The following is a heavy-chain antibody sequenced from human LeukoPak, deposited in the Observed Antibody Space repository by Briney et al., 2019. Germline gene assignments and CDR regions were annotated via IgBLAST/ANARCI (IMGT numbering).Heavy chain of an antibody. CDR3: AKEYGSGSYLLDY. Sequence: GGSLRLSCAASGFTFGSYGMSWVRQAPGKGLEWVSVNSGSGGTTYYADSVKDRFTISRDNSKNTLYLQMNSLRAEDTAVYYWAKEYGSGSYLLDYWGQGTLVTVSS. V-gene: IGHV3-23*01. D-gene: IGHD3-10*01. CDR1: GFTFGSYG. CDR2: NSGSGGTT. J-gene: IGHJ4*02.